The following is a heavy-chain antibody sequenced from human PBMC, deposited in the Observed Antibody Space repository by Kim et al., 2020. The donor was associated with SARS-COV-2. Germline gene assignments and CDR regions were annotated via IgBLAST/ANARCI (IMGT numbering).Heavy chain of an antibody. Sequence: GESLKISCKGSGYSFTSYWIGWVRQMPGKGLEWMGIIYPGDSDTRYSPSFQGQVTISADKSISTAYLQWSSLKASDTAMYYCARHVKVIAFGELLYVPWYYGMDVWGQGTTVTVSS. CDR1: GYSFTSYW. V-gene: IGHV5-51*01. CDR2: IYPGDSDT. D-gene: IGHD3-10*01. J-gene: IGHJ6*02. CDR3: ARHVKVIAFGELLYVPWYYGMDV.